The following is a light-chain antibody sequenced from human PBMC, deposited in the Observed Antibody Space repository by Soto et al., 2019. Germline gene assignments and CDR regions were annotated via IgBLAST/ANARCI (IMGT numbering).Light chain of an antibody. CDR3: SSYTTSSTVV. V-gene: IGLV2-14*01. J-gene: IGLJ2*01. CDR2: DVD. CDR1: NSDVGGYNY. Sequence: QSALTQPASISGSPGQSITISCTGTNSDVGGYNYVSWYQQYPGKAPKLMIYDVDNRPSGVSYRFSCSKSGKTASLTISGLQAEDEADYYCSSYTTSSTVVFGGGTKVTVL.